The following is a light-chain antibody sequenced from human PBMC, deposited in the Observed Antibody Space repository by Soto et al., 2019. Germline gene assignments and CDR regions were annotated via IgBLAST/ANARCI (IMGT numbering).Light chain of an antibody. J-gene: IGKJ1*01. V-gene: IGKV4-1*01. CDR1: QSVLYSSNNKNY. Sequence: DIVMTQSPDSLAVSLGERATINCKSSQSVLYSSNNKNYLAWYQQKPGQPPKLLIYWASTRETGVPDRFSGSGSATGFPLTINTLQAEDVAVYYCQQYYRAPWTFGQGTKVEVK. CDR3: QQYYRAPWT. CDR2: WAS.